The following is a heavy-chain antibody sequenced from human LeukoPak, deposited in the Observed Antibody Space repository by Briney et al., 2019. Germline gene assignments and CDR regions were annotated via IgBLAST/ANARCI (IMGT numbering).Heavy chain of an antibody. D-gene: IGHD1-7*01. Sequence: GPSVKASCKASGYTSTSYDINWVRQATGQGLEWMGWMNPNSGNKGYAQKFQGRVTMTTDTSTRTAYMELRGLRSDDTAVYYCARGGSNWNYQDYFDYWGQGTLVTVSS. CDR3: ARGGSNWNYQDYFDY. CDR1: GYTSTSYD. J-gene: IGHJ4*02. CDR2: MNPNSGNK. V-gene: IGHV1-8*01.